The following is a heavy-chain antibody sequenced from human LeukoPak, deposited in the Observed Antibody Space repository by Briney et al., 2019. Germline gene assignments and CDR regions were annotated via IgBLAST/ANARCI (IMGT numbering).Heavy chain of an antibody. J-gene: IGHJ4*02. CDR3: ARDYYDSSGPTYYDY. CDR2: ISSSSSYI. V-gene: IGHV3-21*01. CDR1: GVTISSYS. D-gene: IGHD3-22*01. Sequence: GGSLRLSCAASGVTISSYSMNWVRQAPGKGLEWVSSISSSSSYIYYADSVKGRFTISRDNAKNSLYLQMNSLRAEVTAVYYCARDYYDSSGPTYYDYWGQGTLVTVSS.